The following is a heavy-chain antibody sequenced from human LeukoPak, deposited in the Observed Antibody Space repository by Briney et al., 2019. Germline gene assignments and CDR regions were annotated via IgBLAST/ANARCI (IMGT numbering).Heavy chain of an antibody. Sequence: SETLSLTCAVYGGSFSGYYWSWIRRPPGKGLEWIGEINHSGSTNYNPSLKSRVTISVDTSKNQFSLKLSSVTAADTAVYYCARGTSWYYFDYWGQGTLVTVSS. D-gene: IGHD6-13*01. V-gene: IGHV4-34*01. CDR1: GGSFSGYY. CDR3: ARGTSWYYFDY. J-gene: IGHJ4*02. CDR2: INHSGST.